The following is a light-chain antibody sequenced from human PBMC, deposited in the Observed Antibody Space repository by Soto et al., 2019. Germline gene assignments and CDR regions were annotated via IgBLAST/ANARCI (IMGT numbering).Light chain of an antibody. V-gene: IGLV2-14*03. J-gene: IGLJ2*01. CDR1: SSDIGTYNF. Sequence: QSVLTQPASVSGSPGQSITISCTGTSSDIGTYNFVSWYQQHPGKAPQLLIYDVSFRPSGVSDRFSGSKSGSTAPLTISGLQSKDEANYFCSSYAASSAVVFGGGTKVTVL. CDR3: SSYAASSAVV. CDR2: DVS.